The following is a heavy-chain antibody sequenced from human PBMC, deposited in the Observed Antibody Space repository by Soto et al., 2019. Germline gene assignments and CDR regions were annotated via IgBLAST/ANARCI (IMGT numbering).Heavy chain of an antibody. D-gene: IGHD3-3*01. CDR2: ISGSGGSA. Sequence: EVQLLESGGGLVQPGGSLRLSCAASGFTFGSHAMIWVRQAPGKGLEWVSAISGSGGSAYYADSVKGRFTISRDNSINTLYLQMNSPRAEDTALYYCAKEPYSDFWSAYYDFDYWGQGTLVTVSS. J-gene: IGHJ4*02. CDR1: GFTFGSHA. CDR3: AKEPYSDFWSAYYDFDY. V-gene: IGHV3-23*01.